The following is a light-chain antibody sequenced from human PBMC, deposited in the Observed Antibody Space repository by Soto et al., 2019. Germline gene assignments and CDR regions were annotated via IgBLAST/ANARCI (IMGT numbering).Light chain of an antibody. Sequence: EIVLTQSPATLSLSPGERATLSCRASQSVTTYLAWYQQKPGQPPRLLIYDAPTRATGVPARFSGSGSGTDFTLTISSLEPEDFAVYYCQQRSNWPPSITFGQGTRLEI. J-gene: IGKJ5*01. CDR1: QSVTTY. V-gene: IGKV3-11*01. CDR3: QQRSNWPPSIT. CDR2: DAP.